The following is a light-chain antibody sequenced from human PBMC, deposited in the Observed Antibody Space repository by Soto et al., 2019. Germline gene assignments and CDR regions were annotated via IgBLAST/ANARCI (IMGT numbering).Light chain of an antibody. V-gene: IGKV3-11*01. CDR1: QSVSSS. CDR3: QQRSDWPPT. J-gene: IGKJ1*01. Sequence: EIVLTQSPATLSLSPGERATLSCRASQSVSSSLAWYQQKPGQPPRLLIYDASNRATGIPARFSGSGSGTDFSLTITSLEPEDVAVYYCQQRSDWPPTFGQGTKVEIK. CDR2: DAS.